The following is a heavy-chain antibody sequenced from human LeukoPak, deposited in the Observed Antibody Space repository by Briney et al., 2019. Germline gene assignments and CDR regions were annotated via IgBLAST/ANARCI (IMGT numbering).Heavy chain of an antibody. D-gene: IGHD6-25*01. J-gene: IGHJ4*02. CDR1: GGSISSGDYY. CDR3: ARDQRGFDY. V-gene: IGHV4-30-4*01. Sequence: SQTLSLTCTVSGGSISSGDYYWSWIRQPPGKGLEWIGYIFYTGSTYYNPSLKSRVTISLDTSKNQFSLKLSSVTAADTAVYYCARDQRGFDYWGQGTLVTVSS. CDR2: IFYTGST.